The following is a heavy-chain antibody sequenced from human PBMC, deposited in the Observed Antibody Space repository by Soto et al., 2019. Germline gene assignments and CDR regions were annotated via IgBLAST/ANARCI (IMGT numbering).Heavy chain of an antibody. CDR2: ISWDDDK. CDR3: ARRLASGWLLGAFDI. V-gene: IGHV2-5*02. J-gene: IGHJ3*02. CDR1: GFSLTTTGVG. D-gene: IGHD6-19*01. Sequence: QTTLRESGPTLVKPTQTRTLTCTFSGFSLTTTGVGVGWIRQPPGKALEWLALISWDDDKRYSPSLKSRLTITKDTSKNQVVLTMTNMDPVDTASYYCARRLASGWLLGAFDIWGQGTVVTVSS.